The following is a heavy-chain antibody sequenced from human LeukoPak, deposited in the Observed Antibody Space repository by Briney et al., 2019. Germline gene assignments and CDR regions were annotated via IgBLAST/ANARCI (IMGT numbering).Heavy chain of an antibody. Sequence: SETLSLTCTVSGGSINSRIYYWGWIRQPPGKGLEWIGSIYYSGSTYYNPSLKSRVTISVDTSKNQFSLKLSSVTAADTAVYYCARASPSWVFDYWGQGTLVTVSS. V-gene: IGHV4-39*07. D-gene: IGHD7-27*01. CDR1: GGSINSRIYY. CDR3: ARASPSWVFDY. CDR2: IYYSGST. J-gene: IGHJ4*02.